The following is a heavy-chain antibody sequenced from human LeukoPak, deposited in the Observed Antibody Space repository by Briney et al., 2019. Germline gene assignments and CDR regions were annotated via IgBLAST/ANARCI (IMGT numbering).Heavy chain of an antibody. CDR3: ARDRTIFGVPSPC. CDR2: IYHSGST. J-gene: IGHJ4*02. V-gene: IGHV4-38-2*02. D-gene: IGHD3-3*01. Sequence: SETLSLTCAVSGYSISSGYYWGWIRQPPGKGLEWIGSIYHSGSTYYNPSLESRVTISIDTSKNQFSLKLSSVTAADTAIYYCARDRTIFGVPSPCWGQGTLVTVSS. CDR1: GYSISSGYY.